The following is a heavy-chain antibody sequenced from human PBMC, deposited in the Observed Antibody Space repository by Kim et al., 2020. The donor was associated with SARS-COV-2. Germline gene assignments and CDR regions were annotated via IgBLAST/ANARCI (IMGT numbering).Heavy chain of an antibody. V-gene: IGHV4-31*02. J-gene: IGHJ3*02. D-gene: IGHD6-19*01. Sequence: SLKSRVTISVDTSKNQFSLKLSSVTAADTDVYYCARDATGAVAGPGAFDIWGQGTMVTVSS. CDR3: ARDATGAVAGPGAFDI.